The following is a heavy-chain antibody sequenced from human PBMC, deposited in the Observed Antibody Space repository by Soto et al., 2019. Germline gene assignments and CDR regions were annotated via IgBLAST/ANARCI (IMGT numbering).Heavy chain of an antibody. D-gene: IGHD5-18*01. CDR3: ARVPILRYSYGAFDY. CDR2: IYYSGST. Sequence: QVQLQESGPGLVKPSETLSLTCTVSGGSVSSGSYYWSWIRQPPGKGLEWIGYIYYSGSTNYNPSLKSRVTISVDTSKNQFSLKLSSVTAADTAVYYCARVPILRYSYGAFDYWGQGTLVTVSS. V-gene: IGHV4-61*01. J-gene: IGHJ4*02. CDR1: GGSVSSGSYY.